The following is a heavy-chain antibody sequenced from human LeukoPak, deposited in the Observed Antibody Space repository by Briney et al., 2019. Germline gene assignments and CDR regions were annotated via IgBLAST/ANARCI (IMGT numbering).Heavy chain of an antibody. J-gene: IGHJ4*02. V-gene: IGHV1-2*02. D-gene: IGHD2-15*01. CDR3: ARDLSGCSGGSCYFDS. CDR2: INPNSGGT. CDR1: GYTFTGYY. Sequence: GASVKVSCKASGYTFTGYYMHWVRQAPGQGLEWMGWINPNSGGTNYAQKFQGRVTMTRDTSISTAYMELSRLRSDDTAVYYCARDLSGCSGGSCYFDSGAREPWSPSPQ.